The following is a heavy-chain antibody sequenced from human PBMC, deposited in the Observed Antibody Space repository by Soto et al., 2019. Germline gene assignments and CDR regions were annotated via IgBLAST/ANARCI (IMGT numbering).Heavy chain of an antibody. D-gene: IGHD3-10*01. Sequence: SETLSLTCTVSGGSISSYYWSWIRQPPGKGLEWIGYIYYSGSTNYNPSLKSRVTISVDTSKNQFSLKLSSVTAADTAVYYCARGANVLLWFGESNPGYYGMDVWGQGTTVTVSS. CDR1: GGSISSYY. CDR3: ARGANVLLWFGESNPGYYGMDV. J-gene: IGHJ6*02. CDR2: IYYSGST. V-gene: IGHV4-59*01.